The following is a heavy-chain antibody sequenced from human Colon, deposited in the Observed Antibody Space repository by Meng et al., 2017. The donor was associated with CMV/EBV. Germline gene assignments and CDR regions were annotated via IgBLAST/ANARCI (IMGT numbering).Heavy chain of an antibody. V-gene: IGHV1-2*02. D-gene: IGHD3-3*01. Sequence: ASVKVSCKASGYPFTGYYLHWVRQAPGQGLEWMGWINPHSGGTTYALKFQGRVTMTRDTSVSTAYMELRTLRPDDASDCYCASGRLQWLLSRWGQGTLVTVSS. CDR1: GYPFTGYY. J-gene: IGHJ4*02. CDR2: INPHSGGT. CDR3: ASGRLQWLLSR.